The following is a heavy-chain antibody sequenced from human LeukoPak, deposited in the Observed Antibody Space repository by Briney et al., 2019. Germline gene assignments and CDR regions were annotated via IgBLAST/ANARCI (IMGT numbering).Heavy chain of an antibody. CDR1: GFTFSDYY. Sequence: GGSLRLDCAASGFTFSDYYMSWIRQAPGKGLEWVSYISSSGSTIYYADSVKGRFTISRDNAKNSLYLQMNSLRAEDTAVYYCARAGRFLEWLDRWFDPWGQGTLVTVSS. CDR3: ARAGRFLEWLDRWFDP. V-gene: IGHV3-11*01. CDR2: ISSSGSTI. D-gene: IGHD3-3*01. J-gene: IGHJ5*02.